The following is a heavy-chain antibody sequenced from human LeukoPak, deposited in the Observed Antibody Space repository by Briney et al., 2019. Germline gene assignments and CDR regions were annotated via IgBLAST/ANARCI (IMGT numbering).Heavy chain of an antibody. Sequence: GGSLRLSCAASGSTFSSYWMSWVRQAPGKGLEWVANIKQDGSEKYYVDSVKGRFTISRDNAKNSLYLQMNSLRAEDTAVYYCARDPEYYDFWSGYSRGWFDPWGQGTLVTVSS. CDR2: IKQDGSEK. J-gene: IGHJ5*02. CDR3: ARDPEYYDFWSGYSRGWFDP. D-gene: IGHD3-3*01. CDR1: GSTFSSYW. V-gene: IGHV3-7*01.